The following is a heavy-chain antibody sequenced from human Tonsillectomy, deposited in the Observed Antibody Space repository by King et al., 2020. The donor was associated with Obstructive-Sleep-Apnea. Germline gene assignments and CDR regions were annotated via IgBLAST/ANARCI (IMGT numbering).Heavy chain of an antibody. J-gene: IGHJ6*02. CDR3: ARVVGGYNLDFYYGMDV. D-gene: IGHD5-24*01. V-gene: IGHV1-18*01. Sequence: VQLVESGAEVKKPGASVKVSCKASGYTFTNYGITWVRQAPGQGPEWMGWISAYNGNTNYAQKLQGRVTMTTDTSTSQAYKELRSLRSDDTAVYYCARVVGGYNLDFYYGMDVWGQGTTVTVSS. CDR1: GYTFTNYG. CDR2: ISAYNGNT.